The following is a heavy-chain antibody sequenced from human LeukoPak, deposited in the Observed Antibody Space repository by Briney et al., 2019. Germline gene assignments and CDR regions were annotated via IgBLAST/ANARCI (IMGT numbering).Heavy chain of an antibody. D-gene: IGHD5-18*01. J-gene: IGHJ6*02. CDR1: GFTFSSYA. V-gene: IGHV3-30*04. Sequence: GGSLRLSCAASGFTFSSYAMHWVRQARGKGLEWVAVISYDGSNKYYADSVKGRFTISRDNSKNTLYLQMNSLRAEDTAVYYCARVSISYGYYYGMDVWGQGTTVTVSS. CDR2: ISYDGSNK. CDR3: ARVSISYGYYYGMDV.